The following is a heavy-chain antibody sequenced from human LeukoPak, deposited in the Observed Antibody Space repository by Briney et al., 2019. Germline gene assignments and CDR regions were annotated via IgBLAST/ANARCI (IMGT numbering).Heavy chain of an antibody. CDR2: IKKDGSEK. CDR1: GFSFSDYW. J-gene: IGHJ4*02. Sequence: PGGSLRLSCAASGFSFSDYWMSWVRQAPGKGLEWVANIKKDGSEKHYVDSVKGRFTISRDNSKNTLYLQMNSLRAEDTAVYYCAKVPVPVIEAAGPFDYWGQGTLVTVSS. CDR3: AKVPVPVIEAAGPFDY. V-gene: IGHV3-7*03. D-gene: IGHD6-13*01.